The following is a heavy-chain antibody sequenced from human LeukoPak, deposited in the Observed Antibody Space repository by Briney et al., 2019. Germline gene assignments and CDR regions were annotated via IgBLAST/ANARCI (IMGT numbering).Heavy chain of an antibody. V-gene: IGHV5-51*01. J-gene: IGHJ3*02. CDR3: ARSYYYGSGTQENTFDI. CDR2: IYPGDSDI. CDR1: GYSFTNYW. Sequence: GESLKISCKGSGYSFTNYWIAWVRPMPGKGLEWMGIIYPGDSDIRYSLTLQGQVTISADKSISTAYLQWSSLKASVTATYYCARSYYYGSGTQENTFDIWGQGTMVTVSS. D-gene: IGHD3-10*01.